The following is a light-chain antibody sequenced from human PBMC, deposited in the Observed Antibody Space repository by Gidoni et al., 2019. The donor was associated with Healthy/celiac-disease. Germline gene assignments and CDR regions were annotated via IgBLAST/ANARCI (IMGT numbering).Light chain of an antibody. CDR2: A. Sequence: VIWMTQSPSLLSASTGDRVTSNCRMSQGISTYLAWYQKKPGKAPELLIYAASRFSGSGSGTDFTLTISCLQSEDFATYYCQQYYSFPVTFGQGTRLEIK. V-gene: IGKV1D-8*01. CDR3: QQYYSFPVT. CDR1: QGISTY. J-gene: IGKJ5*01.